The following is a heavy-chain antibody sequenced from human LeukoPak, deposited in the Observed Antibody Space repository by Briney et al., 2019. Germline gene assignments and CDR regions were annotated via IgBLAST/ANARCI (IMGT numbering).Heavy chain of an antibody. D-gene: IGHD6-19*01. CDR3: AKDRGSITVAGIDY. Sequence: GGSLRLSCAASGFTFSSYAMSWVCQAPGKGLEWVSAISGTVGSTYYADSVKGRFTISRDNSKNTLYLQMNSLRAEDTAVYYCAKDRGSITVAGIDYWGQGTLVTVSS. CDR1: GFTFSSYA. V-gene: IGHV3-23*01. J-gene: IGHJ4*02. CDR2: ISGTVGST.